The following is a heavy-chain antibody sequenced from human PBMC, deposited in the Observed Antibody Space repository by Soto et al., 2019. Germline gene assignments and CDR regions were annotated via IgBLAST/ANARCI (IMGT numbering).Heavy chain of an antibody. CDR3: ANAHVDTAMVFDY. Sequence: SETLSLTCTVSGGSISSYYWSWIRQPPGKGLEWIGYIYYSGGTNYNPSLKSRVTISVDTSKNQFSLKLSSVTAADTAVYYCANAHVDTAMVFDYWGQGTLVTVSS. CDR2: IYYSGGT. J-gene: IGHJ4*02. CDR1: GGSISSYY. V-gene: IGHV4-59*01. D-gene: IGHD5-18*01.